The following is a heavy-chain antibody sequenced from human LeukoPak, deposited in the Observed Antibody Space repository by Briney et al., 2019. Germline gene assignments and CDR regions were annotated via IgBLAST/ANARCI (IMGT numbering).Heavy chain of an antibody. Sequence: ASVKVSRKVSGYTLTELSMHWVRQAPGKGLEWMGGFDPEDGETIYAQKFQGRVTMTEDTSTDTAYMELSSLRSEDTAVYYCATIYYDSSGYYSLFDYWGQGTLVTVSS. CDR1: GYTLTELS. J-gene: IGHJ4*02. CDR2: FDPEDGET. V-gene: IGHV1-24*01. CDR3: ATIYYDSSGYYSLFDY. D-gene: IGHD3-22*01.